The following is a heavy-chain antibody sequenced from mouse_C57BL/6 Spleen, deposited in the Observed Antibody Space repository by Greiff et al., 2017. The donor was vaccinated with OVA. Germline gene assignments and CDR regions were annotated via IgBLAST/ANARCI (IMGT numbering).Heavy chain of an antibody. V-gene: IGHV2-9-1*01. D-gene: IGHD1-1*01. J-gene: IGHJ3*01. CDR3: ARNDYYGSSYGFAY. CDR2: IWTGGGT. Sequence: VHLVESGPGLVAPSQSPSITCTVSGFSLTSYAISWVRQPPGKGLEWLGVIWTGGGTNYNSALKSRLSISKDNSKSQVFLKMNSLQTDDTARYYCARNDYYGSSYGFAYWGQGTLVTVSA. CDR1: GFSLTSYA.